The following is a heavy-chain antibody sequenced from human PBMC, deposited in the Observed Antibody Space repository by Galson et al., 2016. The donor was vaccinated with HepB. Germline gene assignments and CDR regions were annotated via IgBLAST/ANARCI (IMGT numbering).Heavy chain of an antibody. J-gene: IGHJ4*02. CDR3: AKDFYDTSFDY. V-gene: IGHV3-30*18. CDR1: GFTFSSYG. D-gene: IGHD5/OR15-5a*01. CDR2: ISYDGSYK. Sequence: SLRLSCAASGFTFSSYGIHWVRQAPGKGLEWVAVISYDGSYKYYADSVKGRFTISRDNSKNTLYLQMNSLRAEDTAVYYCAKDFYDTSFDYWGQGTLVTVSS.